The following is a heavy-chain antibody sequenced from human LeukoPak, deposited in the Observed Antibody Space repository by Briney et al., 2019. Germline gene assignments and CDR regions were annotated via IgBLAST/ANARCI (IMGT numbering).Heavy chain of an antibody. CDR2: IDYDGSHI. Sequence: PGGSLRLFCAGSGFTFSTSAMNWVRQVPGKGLEWVSSIDYDGSHIYYSASVKGRFSISRDNARDSVYLQMDSLRAEDTAVYYCARDPERYLRTGHYDYWGQGTLVIVSS. CDR3: ARDPERYLRTGHYDY. V-gene: IGHV3-21*01. D-gene: IGHD3-10*02. CDR1: GFTFSTSA. J-gene: IGHJ4*02.